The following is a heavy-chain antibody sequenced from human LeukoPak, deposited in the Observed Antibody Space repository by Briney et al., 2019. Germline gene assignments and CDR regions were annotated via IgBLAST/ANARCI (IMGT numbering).Heavy chain of an antibody. J-gene: IGHJ3*02. CDR1: GASITSYY. Sequence: SETLSLTCTVSGASITSYYWSWNRQPPGKGLEWIGYIYYSGSTNYNPSPKSRVTMSVDTPKNQFSLKPSSVTAADTAVYYCARGSYYYDSSGYQTFDIWGQGTMVTVSS. CDR2: IYYSGST. CDR3: ARGSYYYDSSGYQTFDI. D-gene: IGHD3-22*01. V-gene: IGHV4-59*12.